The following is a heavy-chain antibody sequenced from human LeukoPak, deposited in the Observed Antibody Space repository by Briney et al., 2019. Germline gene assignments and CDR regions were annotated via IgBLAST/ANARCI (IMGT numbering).Heavy chain of an antibody. D-gene: IGHD3-10*01. J-gene: IGHJ4*02. CDR1: GYTFTSYY. V-gene: IGHV1-46*01. Sequence: ASVKVSCKASGYTFTSYYMHWVRQAPGQGLEWMGIINPSGGSTSYAQKFQGRVTMTRDTSTSTVYKELSSLRSEDTAVYYCARAVGFGEFLDYWGQGTLVTVSS. CDR3: ARAVGFGEFLDY. CDR2: INPSGGST.